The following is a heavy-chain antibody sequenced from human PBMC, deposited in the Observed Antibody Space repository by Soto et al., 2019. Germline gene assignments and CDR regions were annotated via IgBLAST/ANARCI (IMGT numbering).Heavy chain of an antibody. D-gene: IGHD3-16*01. Sequence: EQLAESGGGVVQSGRSLRLSCEASGFTFSSFGMHWVRQAPGKGLEWVAVISYDGSDTYFADSVKGRFTISRDNSKNTVYLQMNSLRVEATAVYYCVKDIHFLGIWYFDLSGRGSLVSVSS. CDR2: ISYDGSDT. CDR3: VKDIHFLGIWYFDL. CDR1: GFTFSSFG. V-gene: IGHV3-30*18. J-gene: IGHJ2*01.